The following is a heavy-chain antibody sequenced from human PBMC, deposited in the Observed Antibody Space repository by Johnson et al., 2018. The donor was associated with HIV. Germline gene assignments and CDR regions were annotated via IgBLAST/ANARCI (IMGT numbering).Heavy chain of an antibody. J-gene: IGHJ3*02. Sequence: VQLVESGGGVVQPGGSLRLSCAASGFTFSSYWMSWVRQAPGKGLEWVANIKQDGSEKYYVDSVKGRFTISRDNAKNKLYLQMNSLRADDTAVYYCAKDLRWEDAFDILGQGTMVTVSS. V-gene: IGHV3-7*01. CDR2: IKQDGSEK. CDR1: GFTFSSYW. CDR3: AKDLRWEDAFDI. D-gene: IGHD1-26*01.